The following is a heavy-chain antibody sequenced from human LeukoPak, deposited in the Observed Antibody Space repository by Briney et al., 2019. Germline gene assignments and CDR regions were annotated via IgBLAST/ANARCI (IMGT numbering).Heavy chain of an antibody. D-gene: IGHD3-10*01. Sequence: GSSVKVSCKASGGTFSSYAISWVRQAPEQGLEWMGGIIPIFGTANYAQKFQGRVTITADESTSTAYMELSSLRSEDTAVYYCASRGHGYPNWFDPWGQGTLVTVSS. CDR2: IIPIFGTA. CDR1: GGTFSSYA. CDR3: ASRGHGYPNWFDP. V-gene: IGHV1-69*01. J-gene: IGHJ5*02.